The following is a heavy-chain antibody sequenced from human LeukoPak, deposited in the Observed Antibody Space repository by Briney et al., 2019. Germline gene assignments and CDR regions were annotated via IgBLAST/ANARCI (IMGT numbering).Heavy chain of an antibody. D-gene: IGHD6-6*01. J-gene: IGHJ4*02. V-gene: IGHV3-21*01. CDR2: ISNSRS. CDR1: GFSFSSYS. CDR3: ARERSEYFDY. Sequence: PGRSLRLSCAASGFSFSSYSMNWVRQAPGKGLEWVSSISNSRSYYAESVKGRFTISRDNAKNSLYLQLNSLRAEDTAVYYCARERSEYFDYWGQGTLVTVSS.